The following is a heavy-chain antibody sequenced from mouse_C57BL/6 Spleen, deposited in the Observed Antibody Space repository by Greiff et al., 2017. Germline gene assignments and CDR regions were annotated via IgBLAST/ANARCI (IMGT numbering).Heavy chain of an antibody. D-gene: IGHD1-1*01. CDR1: GYTFTSYW. CDR2: IDPNSGGT. CDR3: ARDYYGSSFAY. J-gene: IGHJ3*01. Sequence: QVQLKQPGAELVKPGASVKLSCKASGYTFTSYWMHWVKQRPGRGLEWIGRIDPNSGGTKYNEKFKSKATLTVDKPSSTAYMQLSSLTSEDSAVYYGARDYYGSSFAYWGQGTLVTVSA. V-gene: IGHV1-72*01.